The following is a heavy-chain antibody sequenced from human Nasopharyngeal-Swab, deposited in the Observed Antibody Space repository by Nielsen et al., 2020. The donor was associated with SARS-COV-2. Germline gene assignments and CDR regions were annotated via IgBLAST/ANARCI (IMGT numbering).Heavy chain of an antibody. V-gene: IGHV3-23*01. D-gene: IGHD2-21*02. CDR3: AKDKLRSTVTAPFDY. CDR2: ISGSGGST. Sequence: GGSLRLSCAASGFTFSSHAMSWVRQAPGKGLEWVSAISGSGGSTYYADSVKGRFTISRDNSKNTLYLQMNSLRAEDTAVYYCAKDKLRSTVTAPFDYWGQGTLVTVSS. J-gene: IGHJ4*02. CDR1: GFTFSSHA.